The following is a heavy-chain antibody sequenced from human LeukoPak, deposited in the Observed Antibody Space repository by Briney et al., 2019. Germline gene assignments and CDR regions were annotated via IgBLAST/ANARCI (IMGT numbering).Heavy chain of an antibody. CDR1: GFTFSDYY. CDR2: ISSSSSFT. J-gene: IGHJ4*02. V-gene: IGHV3-11*05. CDR3: AREVHSNYDY. Sequence: AGGSLRLSCAASGFTFSDYYMSWIRQAPGKGLEWVSYISSSSSFTNYADSVQGRFTISRDNAKNSLYLHMNSLRAEDTAVYYCAREVHSNYDYWGQGTLVTVSS. D-gene: IGHD4-11*01.